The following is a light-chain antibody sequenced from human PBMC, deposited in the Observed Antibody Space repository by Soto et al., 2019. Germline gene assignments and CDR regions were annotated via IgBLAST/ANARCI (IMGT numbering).Light chain of an antibody. CDR1: QDVDKC. Sequence: IVMSQSPSSLSASVGDTVTITCRASQDVDKCLAWYQQKPGKAPKLLIYKSSTLNGVVPSRLSAVGSGTEYSLTISGRQPDYVATYYCQQYSSYWTFGQGTMVEIK. J-gene: IGKJ1*01. V-gene: IGKV1-5*03. CDR2: KSS. CDR3: QQYSSYWT.